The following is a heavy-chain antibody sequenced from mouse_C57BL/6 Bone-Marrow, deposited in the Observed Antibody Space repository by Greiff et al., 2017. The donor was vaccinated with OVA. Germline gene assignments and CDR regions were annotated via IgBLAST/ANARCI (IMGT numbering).Heavy chain of an antibody. J-gene: IGHJ4*01. Sequence: VQLVESGAELVRPGTSVKMSCKASGYTFTNYWIGWAKQRPGHGLEWIGDIYPGGGYTNYNEKFKGKATLTADKSSSTAYMQFSSLTSEDSAIYYCARSGSSYAMDYWGQGTSVTVSS. CDR2: IYPGGGYT. D-gene: IGHD1-1*01. CDR3: ARSGSSYAMDY. V-gene: IGHV1-63*01. CDR1: GYTFTNYW.